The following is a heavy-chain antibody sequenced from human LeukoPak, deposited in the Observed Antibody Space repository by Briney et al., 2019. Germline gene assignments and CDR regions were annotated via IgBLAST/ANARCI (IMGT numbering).Heavy chain of an antibody. CDR3: ARGHCTNGVCYTGDWFDP. J-gene: IGHJ5*02. CDR2: MNPNSGNT. V-gene: IGHV1-8*01. D-gene: IGHD2-8*01. Sequence: ASVKVSCKASGYTFTSYDINWVRQATGQGLEWMGWMNPNSGNTGYAQKFQGRVTMTRNTSISTAYMELSSVRSEDTAVYYCARGHCTNGVCYTGDWFDPWGQGTLVTVSS. CDR1: GYTFTSYD.